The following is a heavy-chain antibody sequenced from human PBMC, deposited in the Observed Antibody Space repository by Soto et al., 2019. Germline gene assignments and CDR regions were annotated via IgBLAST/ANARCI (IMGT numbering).Heavy chain of an antibody. J-gene: IGHJ4*02. CDR1: GGSIISYY. D-gene: IGHD3-22*01. CDR2: IYYSGST. CDR3: AREGGYDSSGYYPFDY. V-gene: IGHV4-59*01. Sequence: SETLALTCTVSGGSIISYYWSWIRQPPGKGLEWIGYIYYSGSTNYNPSLKSRVTISVDTSKNQFSLKLSSVTAADTAVYYCAREGGYDSSGYYPFDYWGQGTLVTVSS.